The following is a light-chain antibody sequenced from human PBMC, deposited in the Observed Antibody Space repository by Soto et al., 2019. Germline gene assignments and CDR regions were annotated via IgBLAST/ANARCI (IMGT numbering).Light chain of an antibody. J-gene: IGKJ2*01. CDR2: ATS. CDR3: LQDYNYPPT. CDR1: QDIKND. V-gene: IGKV1-6*02. Sequence: ATQMTQSPSSLSASVGDRVTITCRASQDIKNDLGWYQQKPGKAPKLVIYATSTLQSEVPSRFSGSRSGTDFTLTISSLQPEDFATYSCLQDYNYPPTFGQGTKLEI.